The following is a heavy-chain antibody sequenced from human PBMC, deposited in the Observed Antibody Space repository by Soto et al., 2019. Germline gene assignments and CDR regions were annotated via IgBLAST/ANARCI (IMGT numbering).Heavy chain of an antibody. CDR1: GFTFSNLW. CDR2: IKQDGSDK. J-gene: IGHJ4*02. Sequence: EVQLVESGGGLVQPGGSLRLSCAASGFTFSNLWMTWVRQAPGKGLEWVANIKQDGSDKYYVDSVKGRFTISRDNAKTSLYLQMNSLRAEDTAVYYCARGGSSSSWFWCDWGQGTLVTVSS. CDR3: ARGGSSSSWFWCD. V-gene: IGHV3-7*01. D-gene: IGHD6-13*01.